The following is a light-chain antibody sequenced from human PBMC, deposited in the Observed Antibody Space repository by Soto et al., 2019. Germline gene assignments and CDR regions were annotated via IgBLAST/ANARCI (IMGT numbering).Light chain of an antibody. V-gene: IGLV2-14*01. CDR3: GSYASATLI. CDR1: SRDIGAYDY. CDR2: EVT. Sequence: QSALTQPASVSRSPGQSITISCTGTSRDIGAYDYVSWFQQYPGKAPTLLIYEVTFRPSGVSSRFSGSKSGNTASLTISGLQTEDEADYYCGSYASATLIFGGGTKLTVL. J-gene: IGLJ2*01.